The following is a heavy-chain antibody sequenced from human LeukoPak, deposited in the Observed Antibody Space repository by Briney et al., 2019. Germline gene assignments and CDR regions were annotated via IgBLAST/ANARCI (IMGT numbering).Heavy chain of an antibody. D-gene: IGHD4-17*01. Sequence: GGSLRLSCAASGFTFNNYAMNWVRQAPGKGLEWVSSISGGGETTYYADSAKRRFTISRDNSQNTLYLQMNSLRAEDTAVYYCARDYADYVGYFFFDYWGRGTLVTVSS. V-gene: IGHV3-23*01. J-gene: IGHJ4*02. CDR3: ARDYADYVGYFFFDY. CDR2: ISGGGETT. CDR1: GFTFNNYA.